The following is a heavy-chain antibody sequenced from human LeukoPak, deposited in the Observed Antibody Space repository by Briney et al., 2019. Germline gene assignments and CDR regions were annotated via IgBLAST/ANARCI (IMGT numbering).Heavy chain of an antibody. Sequence: PGRSLRLSCAASGFTFSSYAMHWVSQAPGKWLEWVAVILDDGSNKYYADSVKGRFTVSRDNSKNTLYLQMNSLRGEDTAVYYCASLGVRGVISSDYWGQGTLVTVSS. CDR3: ASLGVRGVISSDY. D-gene: IGHD3-10*01. V-gene: IGHV3-30*04. CDR1: GFTFSSYA. J-gene: IGHJ4*02. CDR2: ILDDGSNK.